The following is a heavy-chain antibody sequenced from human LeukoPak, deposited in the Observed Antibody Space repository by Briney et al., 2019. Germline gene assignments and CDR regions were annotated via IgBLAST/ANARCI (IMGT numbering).Heavy chain of an antibody. D-gene: IGHD4-17*01. V-gene: IGHV3-48*04. J-gene: IGHJ4*02. CDR2: ISSSGSDI. CDR1: GFTFSSYG. Sequence: QPGGTLRLSCAASGFTFSSYGMSWVRQAPGKGLEWVSYISSSGSDIFYADSVKGRFTISRDNAKNSLYLQMNSLRAEDTAVYYCARDRHDYGDYDDPFDYWGQGTLVTVSS. CDR3: ARDRHDYGDYDDPFDY.